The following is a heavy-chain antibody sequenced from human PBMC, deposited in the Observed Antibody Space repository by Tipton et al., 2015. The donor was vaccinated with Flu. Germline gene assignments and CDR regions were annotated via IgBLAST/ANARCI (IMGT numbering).Heavy chain of an antibody. CDR1: GGSISSSRYY. D-gene: IGHD2/OR15-2a*01. Sequence: TLSLTCTVSGGSISSSRYYWGWIRQPPGKGLEWIGSIYHSGTAYYNPSLKSRVTISVDTSKNQISLKLSSVTAADTAVYYCARASGNRWGQGTLVTVSS. CDR2: IYHSGTA. CDR3: ARASGNR. V-gene: IGHV4-39*07. J-gene: IGHJ4*02.